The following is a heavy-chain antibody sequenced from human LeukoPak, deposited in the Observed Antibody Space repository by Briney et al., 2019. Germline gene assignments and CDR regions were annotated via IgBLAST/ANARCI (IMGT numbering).Heavy chain of an antibody. CDR2: MYSGGTT. D-gene: IGHD3-10*01. V-gene: IGHV3-66*04. Sequence: GGSLRLSCAVSGFDVSSSYVNWVRQAPGKGRGRVAVMYSGGTTYYSDSVKGRFTISRDNSKNTVSLQINSLRVEDTAMYYCARLEVARGVMLGLDVWGQGTTVTVSS. CDR1: GFDVSSSY. CDR3: ARLEVARGVMLGLDV. J-gene: IGHJ6*02.